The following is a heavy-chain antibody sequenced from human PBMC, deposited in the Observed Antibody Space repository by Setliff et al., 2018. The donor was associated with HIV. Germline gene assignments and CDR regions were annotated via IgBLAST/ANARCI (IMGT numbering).Heavy chain of an antibody. CDR2: IIPIFGTT. J-gene: IGHJ3*02. V-gene: IGHV1-69*13. Sequence: SVKVSCKASGGTFSSYAISWVRRAPGQGPEWMGAIIPIFGTTKYAQRFQGRVTITADASTGTAYMELSSLRSEDTALYYCARSQETSVAATEIWGQGTMVTVSS. CDR3: ARSQETSVAATEI. CDR1: GGTFSSYA.